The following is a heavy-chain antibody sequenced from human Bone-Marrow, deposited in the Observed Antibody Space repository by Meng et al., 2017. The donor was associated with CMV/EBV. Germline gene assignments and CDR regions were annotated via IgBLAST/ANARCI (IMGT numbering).Heavy chain of an antibody. Sequence: GESLKISCAASGFTFSSYAMHWVRQAPGKGLEWVSVIYSGGSSTYYADSVKGRFTISRDNSKNTLYLQMNSLRAEDTAVYYCAKVASYAHAFDIWGQGTMVTGSS. CDR2: IYSGGSST. CDR1: GFTFSSYA. D-gene: IGHD2/OR15-2a*01. V-gene: IGHV3-23*03. J-gene: IGHJ3*02. CDR3: AKVASYAHAFDI.